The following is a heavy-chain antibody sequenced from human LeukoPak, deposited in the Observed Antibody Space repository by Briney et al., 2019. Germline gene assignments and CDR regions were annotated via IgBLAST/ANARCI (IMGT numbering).Heavy chain of an antibody. D-gene: IGHD6-6*01. CDR3: ARAPAARMGLLWYYFDY. V-gene: IGHV1-46*01. Sequence: ASVKVSCKASGYTFTSYYMHWVRQAPGQGLEWMGIINPSVGSTSYAQKFQGRVTMTRDMSTSTVYMELSSLRSEDTAVHYCARAPAARMGLLWYYFDYWGQGTLVTVSS. CDR1: GYTFTSYY. J-gene: IGHJ4*02. CDR2: INPSVGST.